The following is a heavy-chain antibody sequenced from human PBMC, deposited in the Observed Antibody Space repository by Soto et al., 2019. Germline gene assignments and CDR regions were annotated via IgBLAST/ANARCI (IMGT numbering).Heavy chain of an antibody. Sequence: PGGSLRLSCAASGFTFSSYAMHWVRQAPGKGLEWVAVISYDGSNKYYADSVKGRFTISRDNSKNTLYLQMNSLRAEDTAVYYCARERVRGVMGFDPWGQGTLYTVSS. CDR3: ARERVRGVMGFDP. D-gene: IGHD3-10*01. CDR1: GFTFSSYA. CDR2: ISYDGSNK. V-gene: IGHV3-30-3*01. J-gene: IGHJ5*02.